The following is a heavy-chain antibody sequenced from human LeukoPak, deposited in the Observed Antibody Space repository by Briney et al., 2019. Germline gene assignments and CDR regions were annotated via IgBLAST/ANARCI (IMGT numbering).Heavy chain of an antibody. CDR1: GFTVSSNY. CDR3: AKTYEVIPFWFDP. J-gene: IGHJ5*02. CDR2: IYSGGSP. V-gene: IGHV3-66*01. Sequence: GGSLRLSCAASGFTVSSNYMSWVRQAPGKGLEWGSVIYSGGSPYYADSVKGRFTISRDNSKNTLYLQMSRLRAEDTAVYYCAKTYEVIPFWFDPWGQGTLVTVSS. D-gene: IGHD4-23*01.